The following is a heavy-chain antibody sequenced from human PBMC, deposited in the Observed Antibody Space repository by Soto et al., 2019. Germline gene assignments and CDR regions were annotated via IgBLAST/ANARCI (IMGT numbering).Heavy chain of an antibody. V-gene: IGHV3-53*01. Sequence: GSLRLSCAASGFTVSSNYMSWVRQAPGKGLEWVSVIYSGGSTYYADSVKGRFTISRDNSKSTLYLQMNSLRAEDTALYYCAKGRSYYYYYGVDVWGQGTTVTVSS. CDR1: GFTVSSNY. CDR2: IYSGGST. CDR3: AKGRSYYYYYGVDV. J-gene: IGHJ6*02.